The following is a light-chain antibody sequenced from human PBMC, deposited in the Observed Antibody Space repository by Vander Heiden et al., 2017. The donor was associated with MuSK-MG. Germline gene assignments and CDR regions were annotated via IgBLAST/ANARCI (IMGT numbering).Light chain of an antibody. V-gene: IGKV1-39*01. CDR1: QSISFY. Sequence: DIQLTQSPSSLSASVGDRVTITCRASQSISFYLNWYQQRPGKAPKFLIYLASSLRSGVPSSFSGSGSGSEFTLTISKLQPEDFATYYCQQSHSVPRTFGQGTKVEVK. CDR2: LAS. J-gene: IGKJ1*01. CDR3: QQSHSVPRT.